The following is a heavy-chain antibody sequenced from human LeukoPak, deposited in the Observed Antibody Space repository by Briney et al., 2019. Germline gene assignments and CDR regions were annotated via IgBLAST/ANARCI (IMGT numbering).Heavy chain of an antibody. CDR1: GFTFSSYS. CDR2: ISSNSSTI. V-gene: IGHV3-48*01. Sequence: PGGSLRLSCAASGFTFSSYSMNWVRQAPGKGPEWVSYISSNSSTIYYADSVKGRFTISRDNAKNSLYLQMNSLRAEDTAVYYCANQQLVSFDYWGQGTLVTVSS. CDR3: ANQQLVSFDY. J-gene: IGHJ4*02. D-gene: IGHD6-13*01.